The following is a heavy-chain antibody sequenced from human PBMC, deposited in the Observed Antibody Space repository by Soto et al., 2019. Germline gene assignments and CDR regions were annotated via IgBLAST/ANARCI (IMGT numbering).Heavy chain of an antibody. V-gene: IGHV3-33*01. D-gene: IGHD1-20*01. Sequence: QVQLVESGGGVVQPGRSLRLSCAASGFTFSSYGMHWVRQAPGKGLEWVAVIWYDGSNKYYADSVKGRFTISRDNSKNTLYLQMNSLRAEDTAVYYCARIITGTTFIDYWGQGTLFTVSS. CDR1: GFTFSSYG. CDR2: IWYDGSNK. J-gene: IGHJ4*02. CDR3: ARIITGTTFIDY.